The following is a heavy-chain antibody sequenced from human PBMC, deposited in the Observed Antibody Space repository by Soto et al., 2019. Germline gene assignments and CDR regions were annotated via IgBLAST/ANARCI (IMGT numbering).Heavy chain of an antibody. Sequence: QVQLVQSGAEVMQPASSVKVSCKTSGGTFSSYAISWERQAPGQGLEWMGGIVPIVDTSTYAQKFQGRVTITADESTSTVYMELSSLRSDDTAVYYCVRVVAIPGYPDNWGQGTLVTVSS. V-gene: IGHV1-69*12. CDR2: IVPIVDTS. J-gene: IGHJ4*02. CDR1: GGTFSSYA. D-gene: IGHD5-12*01. CDR3: VRVVAIPGYPDN.